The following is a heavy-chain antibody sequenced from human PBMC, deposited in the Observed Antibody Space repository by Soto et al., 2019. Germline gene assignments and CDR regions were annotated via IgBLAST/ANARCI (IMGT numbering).Heavy chain of an antibody. CDR1: GFSLTTSGMC. CDR2: IDWDDDK. CDR3: ARRWAPESYTRFDY. J-gene: IGHJ4*02. Sequence: GSGPTLVNPTQTLTLTCSFSGFSLTTSGMCITWIRQPPGKSLEWLALIDWDDDKYYTTSLKTRLTIYRDTSKNQVVLTMTNMDPLDTGTYYCARRWAPESYTRFDYWGQGTLVTFSS. V-gene: IGHV2-70*01. D-gene: IGHD1-26*01.